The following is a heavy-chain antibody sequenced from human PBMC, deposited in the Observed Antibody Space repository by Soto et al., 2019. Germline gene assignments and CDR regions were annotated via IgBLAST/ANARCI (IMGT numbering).Heavy chain of an antibody. CDR2: IYTSGST. CDR1: CGSISSYY. Sequence: SETLSLTCTVSCGSISSYYWSWIRQPAGKGLEWIGRIYTSGSTNYNPSLRSRVTMSVDTSKNQFSLKLSSVTAADTAIYYCARGDSTDCSNGVCSFFYNHDMDVWGQGTTVTVSS. CDR3: ARGDSTDCSNGVCSFFYNHDMDV. J-gene: IGHJ6*02. D-gene: IGHD2-8*01. V-gene: IGHV4-4*07.